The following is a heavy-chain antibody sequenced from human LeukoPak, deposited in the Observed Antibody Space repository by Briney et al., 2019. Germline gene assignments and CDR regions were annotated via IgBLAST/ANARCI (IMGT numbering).Heavy chain of an antibody. J-gene: IGHJ4*02. D-gene: IGHD1-14*01. CDR1: GGSFSDYN. V-gene: IGHV4-34*01. Sequence: SETLSLTCSVYGGSFSDYNWTWIRQPPGKGLEWIGEIGHNGTTNYNPSLKGRVTISLDTSKNQFSLKLTSVTAADTAVYYCARPSGGTPFKRFDYWGEGTLVTVSS. CDR3: ARPSGGTPFKRFDY. CDR2: IGHNGTT.